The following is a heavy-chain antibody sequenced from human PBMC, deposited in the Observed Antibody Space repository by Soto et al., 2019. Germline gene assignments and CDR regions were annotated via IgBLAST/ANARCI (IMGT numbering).Heavy chain of an antibody. CDR3: TRDRGYCSRGTCSSGRGDNWFDP. CDR1: GYTFSTYD. CDR2: MNPKRGTI. J-gene: IGHJ5*02. V-gene: IGHV1-8*01. D-gene: IGHD2-15*01. Sequence: QVQLVQSGAEVKKPGASVKVSCKASGYTFSTYDIHWVRQAAGQGLEWMGWMNPKRGTIGYAQKFPGRVTMTRDTSIGTAYMELSSLRSEDTALYYCTRDRGYCSRGTCSSGRGDNWFDPWGQGTLVTVSS.